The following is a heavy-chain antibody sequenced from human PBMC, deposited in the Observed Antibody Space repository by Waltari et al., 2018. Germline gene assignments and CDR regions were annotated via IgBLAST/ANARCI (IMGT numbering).Heavy chain of an antibody. CDR3: ARGRIVGATSTLNYYYYYMDV. Sequence: QVQLVQSGAEVKKPGSSVKVSCKASGGTFSSYAISWVRQAPGHGLEWMGGIIPIFGTANYAQKFQGRVTITTDESTSTAYMELSSLRSEDTAVYYCARGRIVGATSTLNYYYYYMDVWGKGTTVTVSS. D-gene: IGHD1-26*01. CDR1: GGTFSSYA. V-gene: IGHV1-69*05. CDR2: IIPIFGTA. J-gene: IGHJ6*03.